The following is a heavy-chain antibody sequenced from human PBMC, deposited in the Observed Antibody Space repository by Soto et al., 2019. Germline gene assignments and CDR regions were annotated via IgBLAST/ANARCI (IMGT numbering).Heavy chain of an antibody. J-gene: IGHJ4*02. CDR2: ISGSGGST. CDR1: GFTFTTYA. V-gene: IGHV3-23*01. CDR3: AKDKDTTFSPQDY. Sequence: EVQLLESGGDLVQPGGSLRLSCAASGFTFTTYAMTWVRQAPGKGLEWVSAISGSGGSTYYADSVKGRFTISRDNSKNTLYLQMNSLRAEDTAVYYCAKDKDTTFSPQDYWGQGTWSRSPQ. D-gene: IGHD2-15*01.